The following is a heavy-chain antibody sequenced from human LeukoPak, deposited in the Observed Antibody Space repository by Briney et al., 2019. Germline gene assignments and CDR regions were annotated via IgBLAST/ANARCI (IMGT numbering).Heavy chain of an antibody. CDR3: AKDDYGDYGWYFDL. D-gene: IGHD4-17*01. J-gene: IGHJ2*01. V-gene: IGHV3-23*01. CDR2: ISGSGGST. Sequence: TGGSLRLSCAASGFTVSSNYMSWVRQAPGKGLEWVSAISGSGGSTYYADSVKGRFTISRDNSKNTLYLQMNSLRAEDTAVYYCAKDDYGDYGWYFDLWGRGTLVTVSS. CDR1: GFTVSSNY.